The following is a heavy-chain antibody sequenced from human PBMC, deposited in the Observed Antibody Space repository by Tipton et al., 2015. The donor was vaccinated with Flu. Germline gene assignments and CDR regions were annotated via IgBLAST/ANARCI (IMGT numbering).Heavy chain of an antibody. CDR1: GYTFTSYD. CDR2: MNPNSGNT. D-gene: IGHD4-23*01. Sequence: QLVQSGAEVKEPGASVKVSCKASGYTFTSYDINWVRQATGQGLEWMGWMNPNSGNTGYAQKFQGRVTMTRNTSISTAYMELSSLRSEDTAVYYCARGRIAVAGSFYYYGMDVWGQGTTVTVSS. V-gene: IGHV1-8*01. CDR3: ARGRIAVAGSFYYYGMDV. J-gene: IGHJ6*02.